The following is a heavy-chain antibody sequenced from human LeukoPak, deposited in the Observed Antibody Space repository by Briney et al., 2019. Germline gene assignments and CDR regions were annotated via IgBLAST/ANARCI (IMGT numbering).Heavy chain of an antibody. V-gene: IGHV3-11*05. J-gene: IGHJ3*02. CDR2: ISGTSSYT. CDR3: ARGGRDGYNWNYAFDI. Sequence: PGGSLRLSCAASGFTFSDYYMSWIRQAPGKGLEWVSYISGTSSYTTYADSVKGRFTISRDNAKNSLYLQMNSLRAEDTAVYYCARGGRDGYNWNYAFDIWGQGTMVTVSS. D-gene: IGHD5-24*01. CDR1: GFTFSDYY.